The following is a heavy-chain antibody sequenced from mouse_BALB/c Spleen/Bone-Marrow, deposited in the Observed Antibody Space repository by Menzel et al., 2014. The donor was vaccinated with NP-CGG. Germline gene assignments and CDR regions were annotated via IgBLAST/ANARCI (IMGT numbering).Heavy chain of an antibody. CDR3: ARPGYYGYQDV. CDR2: INPDSSTI. J-gene: IGHJ1*01. V-gene: IGHV4-1*02. Sequence: EVQLQQSGGGLVQPGGSLKLSCAASGFDFSGYWMTWVRQAPGKGLEWIGEINPDSSTISYTPSLKDKFIISRDNAKNALYLQMSKVRSEDTALYYCARPGYYGYQDVWGAGTTVTVSS. D-gene: IGHD1-2*01. CDR1: GFDFSGYW.